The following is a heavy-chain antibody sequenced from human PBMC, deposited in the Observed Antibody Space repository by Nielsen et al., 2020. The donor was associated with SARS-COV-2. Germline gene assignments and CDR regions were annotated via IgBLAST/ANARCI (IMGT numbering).Heavy chain of an antibody. CDR3: ARESGLDTTDN. J-gene: IGHJ4*02. D-gene: IGHD3/OR15-3a*01. V-gene: IGHV4-30-4*01. CDR2: IYYSGST. Sequence: SETLSLTCTVSGGSISSADHYWSWIRQPPGKGLEWIGHIYYSGSTYNNPSLRSRVTISLDMSKNQFSLNLTSVTAADTAVYYCARESGLDTTDNWGQGVLVTVSS. CDR1: GGSISSADHY.